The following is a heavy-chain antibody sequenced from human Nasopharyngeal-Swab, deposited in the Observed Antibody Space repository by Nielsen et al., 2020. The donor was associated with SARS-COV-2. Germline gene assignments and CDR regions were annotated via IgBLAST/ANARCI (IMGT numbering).Heavy chain of an antibody. D-gene: IGHD3-16*01. V-gene: IGHV3-23*01. CDR3: AKDGVRLNGIDV. CDR2: ITGSGDAT. J-gene: IGHJ6*02. CDR1: GFIFSSHA. Sequence: GESLKISCEVSGFIFSSHAMTWVRQAPGRGLEWVSAITGSGDATNYADSVRGRFTISRDNSKSTLYLQMNSLRAEDTAEYFCAKDGVRLNGIDVWGQGTTVTVSS.